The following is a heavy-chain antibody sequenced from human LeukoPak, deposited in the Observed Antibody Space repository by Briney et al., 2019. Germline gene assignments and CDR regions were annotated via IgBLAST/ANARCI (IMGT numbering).Heavy chain of an antibody. Sequence: GGSLRLSCVASGFTFSNAWMNWVRQAPGKGLAWVGRIKNKTDGGTTDYAAPVKGRFTISRDDSKNTLYLQMNSLKTEDTAVYYCTTESLWFGELYPFDYWGQGTLVTVSS. D-gene: IGHD3-10*01. CDR3: TTESLWFGELYPFDY. J-gene: IGHJ4*02. CDR1: GFTFSNAW. V-gene: IGHV3-15*07. CDR2: IKNKTDGGTT.